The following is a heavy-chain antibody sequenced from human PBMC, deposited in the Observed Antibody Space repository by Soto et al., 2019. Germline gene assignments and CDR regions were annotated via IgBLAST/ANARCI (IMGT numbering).Heavy chain of an antibody. V-gene: IGHV3-7*01. CDR3: ARDWDGSGTALDS. CDR2: VKGDGSEK. D-gene: IGHD3-10*01. J-gene: IGHJ4*02. CDR1: GFTLSGCW. Sequence: EVQLVESGGGLVQPGGSLRLSCAASGFTLSGCWMSWVRQAPGKGLEWVANVKGDGSEKYYVDSVEGRFTISKDNAKNSLYLQMNSLRVEDTAVYYCARDWDGSGTALDSWGPGILVTVSS.